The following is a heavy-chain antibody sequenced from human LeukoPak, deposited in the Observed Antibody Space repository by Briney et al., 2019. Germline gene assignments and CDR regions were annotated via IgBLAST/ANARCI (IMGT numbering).Heavy chain of an antibody. CDR1: GGSISSSSYY. CDR2: MYYSGSTWST. J-gene: IGHJ3*02. Sequence: PSETLSLTCTVSGGSISSSSYYWGWIRQSPGTGLEWIVSMYYSGSTWSTYYKPSLKSRVTISVDTSKNQFSLKLSSVTAADTAVYYCARRPLNWRAFDIWGQGTMVTVSS. D-gene: IGHD1-20*01. CDR3: ARRPLNWRAFDI. V-gene: IGHV4-39*01.